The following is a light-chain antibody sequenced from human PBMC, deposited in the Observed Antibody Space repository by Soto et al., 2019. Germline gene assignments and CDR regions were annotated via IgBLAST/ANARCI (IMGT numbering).Light chain of an antibody. V-gene: IGKV3-15*01. CDR2: GAS. CDR3: HQYNDWSLT. CDR1: QNIHNN. Sequence: EIVMTQSPATLSVSPGERATLSCRASQNIHNNLAWFQQKPGQAPTFLIYGASTRATGNPARFSGSGSGTEFTLTISSLQSEDLAVYYCHQYNDWSLTFGGGTKVEIK. J-gene: IGKJ4*01.